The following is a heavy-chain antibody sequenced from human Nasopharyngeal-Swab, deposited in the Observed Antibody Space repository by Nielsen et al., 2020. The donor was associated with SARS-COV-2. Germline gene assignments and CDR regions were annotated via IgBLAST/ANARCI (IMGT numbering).Heavy chain of an antibody. CDR1: GFTFSSYA. Sequence: GESLKISCAASGFTFSSYAMHWVRQALGKGLEWVAVISYDGSNKYYADSVKGRFTISRDNSKNTLYLQMNSLRAGDTAVYYCARDPSSSWLYDAFDIWGQGTMVTVSS. V-gene: IGHV3-30-3*01. J-gene: IGHJ3*02. CDR3: ARDPSSSWLYDAFDI. D-gene: IGHD6-13*01. CDR2: ISYDGSNK.